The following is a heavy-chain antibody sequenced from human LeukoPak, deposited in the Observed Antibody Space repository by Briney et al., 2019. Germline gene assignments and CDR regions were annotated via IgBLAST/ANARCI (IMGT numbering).Heavy chain of an antibody. V-gene: IGHV3-33*08. CDR1: GFTVSSNY. Sequence: PGGSLRLSCAASGFTVSSNYMSWVRQAPGKGLEWVAVIWYDGSNQYYLDSVKGRFTVSRDNAKNTLYLQMNSLRAEDTAVYYCATDRNSGKYYDYWGQGTLVTVSS. CDR2: IWYDGSNQ. CDR3: ATDRNSGKYYDY. D-gene: IGHD1-26*01. J-gene: IGHJ4*02.